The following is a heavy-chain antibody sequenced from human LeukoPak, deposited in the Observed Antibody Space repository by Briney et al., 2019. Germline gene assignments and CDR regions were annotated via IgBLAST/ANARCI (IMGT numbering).Heavy chain of an antibody. CDR2: ISYDGSNK. Sequence: PGGSLRLSCAASGFTFSSYAMHWVRQAAGKGLEWVAVISYDGSNKYYADSVKGRFTISRDNSKNTLYLQMNSLRAEDTAVYYCARVHYYDSSGYSLYYFDYWGQGTLVTVSS. V-gene: IGHV3-30-3*01. CDR1: GFTFSSYA. CDR3: ARVHYYDSSGYSLYYFDY. D-gene: IGHD3-22*01. J-gene: IGHJ4*02.